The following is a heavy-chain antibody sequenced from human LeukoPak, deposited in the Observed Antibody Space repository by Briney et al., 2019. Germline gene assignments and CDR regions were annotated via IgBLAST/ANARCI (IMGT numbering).Heavy chain of an antibody. Sequence: SETLSLTCTVSGGSISSYYWSWIRQPPGKGLEWIGYIYYSGSTNYNPSLKSRVTISVDTSKNQFPLKLSSVTAADTAVYYCASLPIFGVVIPLWGQGTLVTVSS. D-gene: IGHD3-3*01. V-gene: IGHV4-59*01. CDR3: ASLPIFGVVIPL. J-gene: IGHJ4*02. CDR2: IYYSGST. CDR1: GGSISSYY.